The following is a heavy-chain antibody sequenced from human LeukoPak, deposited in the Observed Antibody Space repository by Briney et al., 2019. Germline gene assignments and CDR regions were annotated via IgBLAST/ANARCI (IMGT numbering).Heavy chain of an antibody. CDR1: GFTFSSYG. Sequence: GGSLRLSCAASGFTFSSYGMHWVRQASGKGLEWVAVISYDSTKKYYVDSVKGRFTISRDNSKNTLYLQMNSLRGEDTAVYYCARGESYRFDYWGQGTLVTVSS. CDR2: ISYDSTKK. V-gene: IGHV3-30*19. D-gene: IGHD1-26*01. J-gene: IGHJ4*02. CDR3: ARGESYRFDY.